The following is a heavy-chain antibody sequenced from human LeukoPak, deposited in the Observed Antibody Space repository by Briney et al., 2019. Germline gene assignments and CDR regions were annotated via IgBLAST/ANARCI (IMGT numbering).Heavy chain of an antibody. CDR2: MFHSGST. Sequence: SETLSLSCTVSGDSIRRGFYWGWIRQPPGKGLGWIGSMFHSGSTYLNPSLRSRISISVDTSKNQFYLNLSSVSAADTAMYYCAREAARASFAYWGQGSLVTASS. D-gene: IGHD6-6*01. J-gene: IGHJ4*02. CDR1: GDSIRRGFY. CDR3: AREAARASFAY. V-gene: IGHV4-38-2*02.